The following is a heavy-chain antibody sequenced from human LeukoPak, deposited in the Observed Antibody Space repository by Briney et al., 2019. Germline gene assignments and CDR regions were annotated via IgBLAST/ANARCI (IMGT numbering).Heavy chain of an antibody. CDR3: ARDLSVAGTFDY. CDR2: IIPIFGTA. V-gene: IGHV1-69*01. J-gene: IGHJ4*02. CDR1: GGTFSSYA. D-gene: IGHD6-19*01. Sequence: SVKVSCKASGGTFSSYAISWVRQAPGQGLEWVGGIIPIFGTANYAQKFQGRVTITADESTSTAYMELSSLRSEDTAVYYCARDLSVAGTFDYWGQGTLVTVSS.